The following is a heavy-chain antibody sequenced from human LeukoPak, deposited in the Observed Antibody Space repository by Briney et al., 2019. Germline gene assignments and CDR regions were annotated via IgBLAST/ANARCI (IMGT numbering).Heavy chain of an antibody. CDR2: IYYSGST. CDR3: ARRTAVAGHYYFDY. Sequence: TSETLSLTCTVSGGSISSSSYYWGWIRQPPGKGLEWIGSIYYSGSTYYNPSLKSRVTISVDTSKNQFSLKLSPVTAADTAVYYCARRTAVAGHYYFDYWGQGTLVTVSS. D-gene: IGHD6-19*01. CDR1: GGSISSSSYY. V-gene: IGHV4-39*01. J-gene: IGHJ4*02.